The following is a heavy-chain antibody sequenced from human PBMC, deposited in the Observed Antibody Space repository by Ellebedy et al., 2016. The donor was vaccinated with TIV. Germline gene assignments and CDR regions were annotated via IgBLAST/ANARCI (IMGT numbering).Heavy chain of an antibody. V-gene: IGHV3-48*01. CDR3: AREKYGSGSSGDY. J-gene: IGHJ4*02. D-gene: IGHD3-10*01. CDR2: ISRSSSTI. Sequence: GESLKISXAASGFTFSSYNMNWVRQAPGKGLEWVSYISRSSSTIHYADSVKGRFTISRDNAKNSLYLQMNSLRAEDTAMYYCAREKYGSGSSGDYWGQGTLVTVSS. CDR1: GFTFSSYN.